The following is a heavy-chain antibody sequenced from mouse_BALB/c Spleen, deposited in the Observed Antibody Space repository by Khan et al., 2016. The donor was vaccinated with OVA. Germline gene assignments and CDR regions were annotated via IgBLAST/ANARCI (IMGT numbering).Heavy chain of an antibody. D-gene: IGHD1-1*02. V-gene: IGHV5-12*02. J-gene: IGHJ3*01. Sequence: EVQLVESGGGLVQPGGSLKLSCATSGFTFSDYYMYWVRQTPEKRLEWVAYLSNRGTTTYYPDTVRGRFTISRDNAKNTLYLQMSRLEAEDTAMDYCAREGEDGGRAYWGQGTLVTVSA. CDR1: GFTFSDYY. CDR3: AREGEDGGRAY. CDR2: LSNRGTTT.